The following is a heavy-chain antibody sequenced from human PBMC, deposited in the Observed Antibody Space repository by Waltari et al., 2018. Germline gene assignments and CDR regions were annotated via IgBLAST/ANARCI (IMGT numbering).Heavy chain of an antibody. CDR3: ATYSGSYPNYYYYYMDV. Sequence: EVQLVPPGAEVKKPGATVKISCKVSGYTFTDYSIPWVEQPPGKGLEWIGLVDPEDGETIYAEKFQGRVTRTADTSTDTAYMELSSLRSEDTAVYYCATYSGSYPNYYYYYMDVWGKGTTVTVSS. V-gene: IGHV1-69-2*01. CDR2: VDPEDGET. CDR1: GYTFTDYS. D-gene: IGHD1-26*01. J-gene: IGHJ6*03.